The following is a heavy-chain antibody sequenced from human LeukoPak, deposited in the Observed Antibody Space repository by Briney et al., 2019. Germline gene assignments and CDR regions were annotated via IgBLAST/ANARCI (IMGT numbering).Heavy chain of an antibody. J-gene: IGHJ4*02. V-gene: IGHV3-48*01. D-gene: IGHD6-13*01. CDR1: GFTFSNAW. CDR3: ARAGYSASWYQD. Sequence: GGFLRLSCAASGFTFSNAWMSWVRQAPGKGLEWVSDISRSSSTIYYADSVKGRFTISRDNAKNSLYLQMNSLRAEDTAVYYCARAGYSASWYQDWGQGTLVTVSS. CDR2: ISRSSSTI.